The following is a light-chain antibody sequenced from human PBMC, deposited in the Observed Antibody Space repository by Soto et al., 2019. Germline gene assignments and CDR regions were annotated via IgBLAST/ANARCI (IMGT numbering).Light chain of an antibody. CDR3: LQTYTTLTWT. V-gene: IGKV1-39*01. CDR2: AAS. Sequence: DIKMTQSPSSLSASVGDRVTITCRASQSISNYLQWYQQKPSQAPKLLVYAASSLHSGVPSRFSGSGSGTDFTLTISSLQPEDFATYYCLQTYTTLTWTFGQGTKGDNK. CDR1: QSISNY. J-gene: IGKJ1*01.